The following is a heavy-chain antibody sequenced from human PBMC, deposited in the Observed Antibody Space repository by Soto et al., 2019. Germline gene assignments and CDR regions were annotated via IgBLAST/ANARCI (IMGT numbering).Heavy chain of an antibody. J-gene: IGHJ4*02. V-gene: IGHV4-34*01. CDR1: GGSFSAYY. CDR3: ARGYGRNLDY. D-gene: IGHD3-10*01. CDR2: INQSGRT. Sequence: SETLSLTCAVYGGSFSAYYWSWVRQPPGKGLEWLGEINQSGRTNYNPSLKSRVAISVDTSKNQFSLRLSSVTAADTAVYYCARGYGRNLDYWGQGTLVTVSS.